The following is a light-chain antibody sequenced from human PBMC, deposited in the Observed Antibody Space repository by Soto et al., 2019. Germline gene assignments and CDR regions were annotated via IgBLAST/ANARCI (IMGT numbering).Light chain of an antibody. CDR3: QQYGGSPLT. V-gene: IGKV3-20*01. CDR2: GAS. J-gene: IGKJ4*01. Sequence: EIVLTQSPGTLSWSPGERVTLSCRASQIVSSSYIAWYQQKPGQAPRLLIYGASTRATGIPDRFRGSGSGTDFIFTISRLEPEDFAVYYCQQYGGSPLTFGGGTKVEIK. CDR1: QIVSSSY.